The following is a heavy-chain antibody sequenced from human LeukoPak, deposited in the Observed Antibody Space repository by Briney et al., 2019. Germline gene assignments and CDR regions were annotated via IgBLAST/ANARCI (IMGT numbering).Heavy chain of an antibody. D-gene: IGHD4-17*01. CDR3: AKDPNGDYVGAFDM. Sequence: GGSLRLSCAVSGFTFSSYAMSWVRQAPGRGLEWVSGISASGGSTYYADSVKGRFTIFRDNSKNTLNHQMNSLRAEDTAVYYCAKDPNGDYVGAFDMRGQGTLVTVSS. CDR2: ISASGGST. CDR1: GFTFSSYA. V-gene: IGHV3-23*01. J-gene: IGHJ3*02.